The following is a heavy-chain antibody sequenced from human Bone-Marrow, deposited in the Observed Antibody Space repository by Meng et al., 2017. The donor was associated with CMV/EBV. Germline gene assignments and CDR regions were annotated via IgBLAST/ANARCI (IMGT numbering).Heavy chain of an antibody. D-gene: IGHD2-2*02. V-gene: IGHV1-18*01. CDR1: GYTFTSYG. CDR2: ISAYNGNT. J-gene: IGHJ6*02. CDR3: ASYCSSTSCYTWAYQGV. Sequence: ASVKVSCKASGYTFTSYGISWVRQAPGQGLEWMGWISAYNGNTNYAQKLQGRVTMTTDTSTSTAYMELRSLRSDDTAVYYCASYCSSTSCYTWAYQGVWGQGTTVTVSS.